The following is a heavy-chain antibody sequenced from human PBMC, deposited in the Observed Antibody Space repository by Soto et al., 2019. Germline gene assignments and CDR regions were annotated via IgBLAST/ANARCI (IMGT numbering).Heavy chain of an antibody. CDR3: ARLGFVDTAMAYYGMDV. CDR1: GGSFSGYY. J-gene: IGHJ6*02. V-gene: IGHV4-34*01. Sequence: TCAVYGGSFSGYYWSWIRQPPGKGLEWIGEINHSGSTNYNPSLKSRVTISVDTSKNQFSLKLSSVTAADTAVYYCARLGFVDTAMAYYGMDVWGQGTTVTVSS. D-gene: IGHD5-18*01. CDR2: INHSGST.